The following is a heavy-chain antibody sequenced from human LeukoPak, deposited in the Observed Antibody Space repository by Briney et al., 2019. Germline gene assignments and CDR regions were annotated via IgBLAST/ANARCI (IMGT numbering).Heavy chain of an antibody. Sequence: GGSLRLSCAASGFTFDDYAMHWVRHAPGKGLEWVSGISWNSGSIGYADSVKGRFTISRDNAKNSLYLQMNSLRAEDTALYYCAKDSRGHYYDSSGYYPTWGQGTLVTVSS. CDR2: ISWNSGSI. J-gene: IGHJ5*02. CDR3: AKDSRGHYYDSSGYYPT. V-gene: IGHV3-9*01. CDR1: GFTFDDYA. D-gene: IGHD3-22*01.